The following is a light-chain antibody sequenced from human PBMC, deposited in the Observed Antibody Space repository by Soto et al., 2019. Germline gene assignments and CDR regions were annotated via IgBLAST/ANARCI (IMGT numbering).Light chain of an antibody. Sequence: EIVMTHSPATLSVSPGERATLSFSSSQSVSSNLAWYQQKPGQAPRLLIYGASSRATGIPDRFSGSGSGTEFTLTISRLEPEDFAVYYCQQYGGSPRTFGQGTKVDIK. CDR3: QQYGGSPRT. CDR2: GAS. J-gene: IGKJ1*01. CDR1: QSVSSN. V-gene: IGKV3-20*01.